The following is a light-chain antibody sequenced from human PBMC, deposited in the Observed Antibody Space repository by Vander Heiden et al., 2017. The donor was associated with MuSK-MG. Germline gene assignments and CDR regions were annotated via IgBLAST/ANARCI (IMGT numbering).Light chain of an antibody. V-gene: IGKV3-15*01. J-gene: IGKJ5*01. CDR1: QSVGSD. CDR3: QHYGGT. CDR2: DAS. Sequence: EVVMTQSPATLSVSPGERATLSCRASQSVGSDLAWYQQKPGQSPRLLIYDASTRITGVPARFSGSGSGTEFTLTITSLESEDSGTCYGQHYGGTFGQGTRVEIK.